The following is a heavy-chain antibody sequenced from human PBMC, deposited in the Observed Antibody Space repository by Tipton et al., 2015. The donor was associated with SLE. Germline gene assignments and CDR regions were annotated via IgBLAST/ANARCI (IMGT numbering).Heavy chain of an antibody. D-gene: IGHD1-26*01. CDR3: ARVHSGGYYFDY. J-gene: IGHJ4*02. V-gene: IGHV4-59*01. CDR2: IYYSGST. Sequence: TLSLTCTVSGGSIRSYYWSWIRQPPGKGLEWIGNIYYSGSTNNNPSLKSRVTISVDTSKNQFSLKLSSVTAADTALYYCARVHSGGYYFDYWGQGTPVPVSS. CDR1: GGSIRSYY.